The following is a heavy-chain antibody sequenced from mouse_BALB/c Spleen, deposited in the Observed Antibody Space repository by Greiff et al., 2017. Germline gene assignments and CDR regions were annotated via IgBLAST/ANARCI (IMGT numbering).Heavy chain of an antibody. CDR1: GYSITSDYA. CDR3: ARETLYYGYDERGNAMDY. D-gene: IGHD2-2*01. V-gene: IGHV3-2*02. CDR2: ISYSGST. J-gene: IGHJ4*01. Sequence: VQLKESGPGLVKPSQSLSLTCTVTGYSITSDYAWNWIRQFPGNKLEWMGYISYSGSTSYNPSLKSRISITRDTSKNQFFLQLNSVTTEDTATYYCARETLYYGYDERGNAMDYWGQGTSVTVSS.